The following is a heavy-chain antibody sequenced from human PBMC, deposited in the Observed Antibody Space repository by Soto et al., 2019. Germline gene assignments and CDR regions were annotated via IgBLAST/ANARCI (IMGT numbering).Heavy chain of an antibody. J-gene: IGHJ6*03. CDR1: GFILSDCA. CDR2: ISSSSSVI. V-gene: IGHV3-48*01. CDR3: ARGLSWGSSWYFYVDV. Sequence: EVQLVESGGGLVQPGGSLRLSCATSGFILSDCAMNWVRQAPGKGLEWVSYISSSSSVIDYADSVKGRFNVSRDNARNSLYLLMNILRAEDTAVYYCARGLSWGSSWYFYVDVWGKGTTVTVYS. D-gene: IGHD2-15*01.